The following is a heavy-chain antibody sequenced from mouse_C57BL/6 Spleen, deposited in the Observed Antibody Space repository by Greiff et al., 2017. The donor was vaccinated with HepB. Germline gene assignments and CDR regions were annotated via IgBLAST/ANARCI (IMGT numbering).Heavy chain of an antibody. CDR3: TRGESLDY. V-gene: IGHV5-9-1*02. Sequence: VKVEESGEGLVKPGGSLKLSCAASGFTFSSYAMSWVRQTPEKRLEWVAYISSGGDYIYYADTVKGRFTISRDNARNTLYLQMSSLKSEDTAMYYCTRGESLDYWGQGTTLTVSS. CDR1: GFTFSSYA. J-gene: IGHJ2*01. CDR2: ISSGGDYI.